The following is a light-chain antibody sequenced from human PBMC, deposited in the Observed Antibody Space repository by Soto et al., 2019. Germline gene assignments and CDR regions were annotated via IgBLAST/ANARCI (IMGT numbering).Light chain of an antibody. CDR3: HQRQSWPRT. V-gene: IGKV3-11*01. CDR1: QSVSTY. Sequence: EIVLTQSPGTLSLSPGERATLFCRASQSVSTYLAWYQHRPGQAPRLLIYQTSIRAAGIPARFSASGSGTDFTLTISDVQPEDFALYYCHQRQSWPRTFGQGTKVDIK. CDR2: QTS. J-gene: IGKJ1*01.